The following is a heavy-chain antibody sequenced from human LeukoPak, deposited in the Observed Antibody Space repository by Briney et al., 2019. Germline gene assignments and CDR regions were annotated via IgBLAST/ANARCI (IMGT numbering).Heavy chain of an antibody. Sequence: GASVKVSRKASGYTFTSYDINWARQATGQGLEWMGWMNPNSGNTGYAQKFQGRVTITADESTSTAYMELSSLRSEDTAVYYCARAKSGIAAAASFSPFDYWGQGTLVTVSS. CDR1: GYTFTSYD. CDR2: MNPNSGNT. CDR3: ARAKSGIAAAASFSPFDY. D-gene: IGHD6-13*01. J-gene: IGHJ4*02. V-gene: IGHV1-8*03.